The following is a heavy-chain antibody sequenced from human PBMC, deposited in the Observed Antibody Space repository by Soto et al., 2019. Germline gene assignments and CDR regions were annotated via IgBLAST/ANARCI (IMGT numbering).Heavy chain of an antibody. Sequence: GGSLRLSCAASGFTFSSYWMHWVRQAPGKGLVWVSRINSDGSSTSYADSVKGRFTISRDNAKNTLYLQMNSLRAEDTAVYYCARDPYEPYYYYGMDVWGQGTTVTVSS. V-gene: IGHV3-74*01. CDR2: INSDGSST. J-gene: IGHJ6*02. CDR3: ARDPYEPYYYYGMDV. D-gene: IGHD3-22*01. CDR1: GFTFSSYW.